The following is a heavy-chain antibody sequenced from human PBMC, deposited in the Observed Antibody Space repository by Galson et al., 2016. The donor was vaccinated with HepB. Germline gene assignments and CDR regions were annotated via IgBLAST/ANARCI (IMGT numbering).Heavy chain of an antibody. Sequence: SLRLSCAASGFTFSSFVMHWVRQAPGKGLEWVALISYDEGNKYYADAVKGRFTISRDNSKSTLYLQMSSLRAEDTAVYYCAKDPGRRDFWSGYPDPWGQGALVTVSS. J-gene: IGHJ5*02. D-gene: IGHD3-3*01. CDR3: AKDPGRRDFWSGYPDP. CDR2: ISYDEGNK. CDR1: GFTFSSFV. V-gene: IGHV3-30*18.